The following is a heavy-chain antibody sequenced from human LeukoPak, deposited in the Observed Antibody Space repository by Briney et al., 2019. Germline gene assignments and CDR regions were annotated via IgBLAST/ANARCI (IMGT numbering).Heavy chain of an antibody. Sequence: GGSLRLSCAASGFTFSSYGMHWVRQAPGKGLEWVAFIRYDGSSKYYADSVKGRFTISRDNSKNTLYLQMNSLRAEDTAVYYCAKGGRYYYGSGSYYGYWGQGTLVTVSS. CDR1: GFTFSSYG. V-gene: IGHV3-30*02. D-gene: IGHD3-10*01. J-gene: IGHJ4*02. CDR2: IRYDGSSK. CDR3: AKGGRYYYGSGSYYGY.